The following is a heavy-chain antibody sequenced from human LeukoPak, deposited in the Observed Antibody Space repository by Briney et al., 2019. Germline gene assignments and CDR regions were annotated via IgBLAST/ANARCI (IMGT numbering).Heavy chain of an antibody. Sequence: WGTLRLSCVAPGFTFSNYWIHWVGQAPGKGLVWVSQINSDRSSTSYADSVKGRFTISRDNAKNTLYLQVNSLRAEDTAVYYCVRVDCSSTTCYISVRGWDKYWFDPWGQGTLVTVSS. CDR2: INSDRSST. CDR1: GFTFSNYW. CDR3: VRVDCSSTTCYISVRGWDKYWFDP. V-gene: IGHV3-74*01. D-gene: IGHD2-2*01. J-gene: IGHJ5*02.